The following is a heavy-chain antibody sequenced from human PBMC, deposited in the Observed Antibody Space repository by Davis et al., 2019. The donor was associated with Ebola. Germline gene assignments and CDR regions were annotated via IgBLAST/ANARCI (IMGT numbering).Heavy chain of an antibody. Sequence: PGGSLRLSCAASGFTFSSYSMNWVRQAPGKGLEWVPSISSSSSYIYYADSVKGRFTISRDNAKNSLYLQMNSLRAEDTAVYYCTVVPAAIGNWFDPWGQGTLVTVSS. CDR1: GFTFSSYS. CDR2: ISSSSSYI. J-gene: IGHJ5*02. D-gene: IGHD2-2*01. V-gene: IGHV3-21*01. CDR3: TVVPAAIGNWFDP.